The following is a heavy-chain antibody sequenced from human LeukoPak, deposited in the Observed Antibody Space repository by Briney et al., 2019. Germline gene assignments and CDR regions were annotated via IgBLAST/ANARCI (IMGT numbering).Heavy chain of an antibody. J-gene: IGHJ4*02. Sequence: GGSLRLSCAASGFTFSSYGMHWVRQAPGKGLEWVAVISYDGSNKYYADSVKGRFTISRDNSKNTLYPQMNSLRAEDTAVYYCAKVGIAAAGTPLDYWGQGTLVTVSS. CDR3: AKVGIAAAGTPLDY. V-gene: IGHV3-30*18. D-gene: IGHD6-13*01. CDR2: ISYDGSNK. CDR1: GFTFSSYG.